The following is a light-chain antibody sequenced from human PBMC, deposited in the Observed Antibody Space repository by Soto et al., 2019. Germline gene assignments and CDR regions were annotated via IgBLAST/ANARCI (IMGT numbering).Light chain of an antibody. V-gene: IGLV2-18*02. CDR1: NSDVGSYNL. J-gene: IGLJ1*01. Sequence: QSALTQPPSVSGSPGQSVTISCSGTNSDVGSYNLVSWYQQAPGTAPKVMIYEVNNRPSGVPDRFSGSKSGNTASLTISGLQPEDEADYYCYSFTGSVTYVFGTGTKLTVL. CDR2: EVN. CDR3: YSFTGSVTYV.